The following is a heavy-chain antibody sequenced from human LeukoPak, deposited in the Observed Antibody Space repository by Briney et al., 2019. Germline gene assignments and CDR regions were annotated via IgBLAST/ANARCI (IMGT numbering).Heavy chain of an antibody. CDR1: GFTFSSYG. V-gene: IGHV3-30*18. J-gene: IGHJ6*04. CDR2: ISYDGSNK. Sequence: GGSLELSCAASGFTFSSYGMHWVRQAPGKGLEWGAVISYDGSNKYYADSVKGRFTISRDNSKNTLYLQMNSLRAEDTAVYYCAKDQIVVVPAAMYPYYYGMDVWGKGTTVTVSS. CDR3: AKDQIVVVPAAMYPYYYGMDV. D-gene: IGHD2-2*01.